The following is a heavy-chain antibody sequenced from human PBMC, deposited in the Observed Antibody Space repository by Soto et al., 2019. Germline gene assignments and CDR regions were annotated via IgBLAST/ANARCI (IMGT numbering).Heavy chain of an antibody. Sequence: EVQLVQSGAEVKKHGESLRISCKGSGYSFTSYWISWVRQMPGKGLEWMGRIDPSDSYTNYSPSFQGHVTSSADKSISTAYVQWSSLKASDTAMYYCVRHSWFRDYYVSSGYPIDAFDIWGQGTMVNVSS. CDR2: IDPSDSYT. CDR1: GYSFTSYW. J-gene: IGHJ3*02. D-gene: IGHD3-22*01. CDR3: VRHSWFRDYYVSSGYPIDAFDI. V-gene: IGHV5-10-1*03.